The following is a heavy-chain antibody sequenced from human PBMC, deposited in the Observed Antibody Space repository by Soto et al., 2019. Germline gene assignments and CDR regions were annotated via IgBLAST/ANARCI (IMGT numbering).Heavy chain of an antibody. V-gene: IGHV3-49*03. CDR1: GFVFADYG. CDR3: TRMDSGYAIFDD. Sequence: AGGSLRLSCSTSGFVFADYGLNWFRQAPGKGLEWVGFIRSVPYGGTTEYAASVKGRFTISVDVSKSIGYLQMNSLQTEDTAVYFCTRMDSGYAIFDDWGQGTLVTVSS. D-gene: IGHD5-12*01. CDR2: IRSVPYGGTT. J-gene: IGHJ4*02.